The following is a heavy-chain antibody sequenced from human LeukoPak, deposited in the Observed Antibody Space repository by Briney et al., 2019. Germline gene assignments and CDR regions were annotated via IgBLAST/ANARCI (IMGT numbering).Heavy chain of an antibody. V-gene: IGHV3-30*02. D-gene: IGHD1-1*01. CDR1: GFTFSSYG. CDR2: IRYDGSIK. J-gene: IGHJ4*02. CDR3: AREGGTLSTSPTLDY. Sequence: QPGGSLRLSCAASGFTFSSYGMHWVRQAPGKGLEWVAFIRYDGSIKYYADSVKGRFTISRDSSKNTLYLQTSSLRTEDTAVYYCAREGGTLSTSPTLDYWGQGTLVTVSS.